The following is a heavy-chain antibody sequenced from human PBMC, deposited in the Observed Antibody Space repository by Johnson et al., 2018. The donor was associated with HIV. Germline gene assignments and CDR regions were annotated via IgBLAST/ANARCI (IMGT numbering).Heavy chain of an antibody. CDR1: GFTFSTYA. V-gene: IGHV3-64*01. CDR3: ARAGLTYTLDAFDI. J-gene: IGHJ3*02. D-gene: IGHD3-16*01. CDR2: ISSNGGST. Sequence: VQLVESGGGLVQLGGSLRLSCAASGFTFSTYAMHWVRQAPGKGLEYVSAISSNGGSTYYANSVKGRFTISRDNSKNTLYLQMGSLRAEDMAVYYCARAGLTYTLDAFDIWGQGTLVTVSS.